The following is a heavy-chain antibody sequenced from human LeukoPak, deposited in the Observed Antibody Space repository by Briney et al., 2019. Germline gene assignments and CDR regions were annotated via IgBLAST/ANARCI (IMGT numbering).Heavy chain of an antibody. D-gene: IGHD3-22*01. CDR3: ARDFYDSSGYYFDY. J-gene: IGHJ4*02. V-gene: IGHV3-23*01. CDR1: GFTFSGYT. CDR2: VSAGGDKT. Sequence: GGSLRLSCAASGFTFSGYTMSWVRQAPGKGLEWVSAVSAGGDKTYYADSVKGRFTISRDNSMGTLYLQMNSMRAEDTALYYCARDFYDSSGYYFDYWGQGTLVTVSS.